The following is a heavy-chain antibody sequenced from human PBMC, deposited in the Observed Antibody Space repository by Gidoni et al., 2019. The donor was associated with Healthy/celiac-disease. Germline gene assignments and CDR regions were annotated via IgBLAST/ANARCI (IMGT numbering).Heavy chain of an antibody. CDR2: IIPSCGTA. CDR1: GGTFSSYA. D-gene: IGHD2-2*02. CDR3: ARVYCSSTSCYTELDY. V-gene: IGHV1-69*01. J-gene: IGHJ4*02. Sequence: QVQLVQSGAQVKKPGSAVKVSCKASGGTFSSYAISWVRQAPGQGLEWMGGIIPSCGTANYAQKFQGRVTITADEYTSTAYMELSSLRSEDTAVYYCARVYCSSTSCYTELDYWGQGTLVTVSS.